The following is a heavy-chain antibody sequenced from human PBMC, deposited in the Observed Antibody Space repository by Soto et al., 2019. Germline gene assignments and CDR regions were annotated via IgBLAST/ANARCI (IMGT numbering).Heavy chain of an antibody. CDR2: LDYSGTA. V-gene: IGHV4-39*01. J-gene: IGHJ4*02. CDR1: VVSIRITSSN. Sequence: SETLSLTCTVSVVSIRITSSNWGGCGRPPGKGLEWIGTLDYSGTAHYNPSLTSRINISTDQSKNHVSMPLTSVTGAHTSVYYCARQGSYWGQGALVTVSS. CDR3: ARQGSY.